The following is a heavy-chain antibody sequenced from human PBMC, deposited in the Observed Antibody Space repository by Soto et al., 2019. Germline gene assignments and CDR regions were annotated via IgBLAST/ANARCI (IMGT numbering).Heavy chain of an antibody. V-gene: IGHV1-58*01. CDR3: AAVLNTAEAFAF. J-gene: IGHJ3*01. CDR1: VVGFKSCS. CDR2: IVVGSGNT. Sequence: SAKPRSKDRVVGFKSCSVRSVRQDRGQRLEWIGWIVVGSGNTNYAQKFQERVTITRDMSTSTAYMELSSLRSEDTVLYHWAAVLNTAEAFAFWRQRTIVIV. D-gene: IGHD4-17*01.